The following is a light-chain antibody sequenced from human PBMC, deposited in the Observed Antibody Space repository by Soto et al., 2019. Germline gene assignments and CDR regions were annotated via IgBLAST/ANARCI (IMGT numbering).Light chain of an antibody. V-gene: IGKV3-15*01. CDR2: GAS. CDR3: HQYNNWPPF. J-gene: IGKJ4*01. Sequence: ETVMTQSPATLSVSPGGRATLSCRASQSVSSSLAWYQQKPGQAPRLLIYGASTRATGIPARFSGSGSGTDFTLTISSLQSEDFAVYYCHQYNNWPPFFGGGTKVDIK. CDR1: QSVSSS.